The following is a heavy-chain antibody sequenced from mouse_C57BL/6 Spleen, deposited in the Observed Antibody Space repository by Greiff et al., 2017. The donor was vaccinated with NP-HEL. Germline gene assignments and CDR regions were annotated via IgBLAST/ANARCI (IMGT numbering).Heavy chain of an antibody. Sequence: VQLKESGPELVKPGASVKISCKASGYSFTDYNMNWVKQSNGKSLEWIGVINPNYGTTSYNQKFKGKATLTVDQSSSTAYMQLNSLTSEDSAVYYCAREGIYDGYFYSDYWGQGTTLTVSS. CDR3: AREGIYDGYFYSDY. CDR1: GYSFTDYN. CDR2: INPNYGTT. V-gene: IGHV1-39*01. J-gene: IGHJ2*01. D-gene: IGHD2-3*01.